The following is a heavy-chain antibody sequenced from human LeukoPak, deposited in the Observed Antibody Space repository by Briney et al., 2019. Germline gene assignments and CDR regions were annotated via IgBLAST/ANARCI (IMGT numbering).Heavy chain of an antibody. CDR3: ARDDGYSYRKGVDRFDY. V-gene: IGHV1-18*01. CDR2: ISAYDGNT. J-gene: IGHJ4*02. D-gene: IGHD5-18*01. CDR1: GYTFMSYG. Sequence: ASVKVSCKASGYTFMSYGISGVRQAPGQGLEWMGWISAYDGNTNYVQKLQGRVTMTIDTSTSSAYMDLRSLRSDDTAVYYCARDDGYSYRKGVDRFDYWGQGTLVTVSS.